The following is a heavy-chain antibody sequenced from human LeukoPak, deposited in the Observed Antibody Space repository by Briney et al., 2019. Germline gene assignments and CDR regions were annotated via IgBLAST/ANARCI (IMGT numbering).Heavy chain of an antibody. Sequence: ASVKVSCRASGYTFTGYYMHWVRQAPGQGLEWMGWINPNSGGTNYAQKFQGRVTMTRDTSISTAYMELSRLRSDDTAVYYCARDGRGRVYSMNDWGQGTLVTVSS. CDR2: INPNSGGT. J-gene: IGHJ4*02. CDR1: GYTFTGYY. V-gene: IGHV1-2*02. CDR3: ARDGRGRVYSMND. D-gene: IGHD3-16*01.